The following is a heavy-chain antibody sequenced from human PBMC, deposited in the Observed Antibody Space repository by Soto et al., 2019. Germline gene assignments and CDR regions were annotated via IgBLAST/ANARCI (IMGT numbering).Heavy chain of an antibody. V-gene: IGHV1-69*02. J-gene: IGHJ3*01. CDR3: GSEGASGEQGFAF. Sequence: QVQLVQSGAEVKKPWSSVKVSCKASGGSFTSYTFNWVRQAPGQGVEWMGRSIPVFGIANNAKKFQGRLTTTADTTTSTASMEPSILISEDTAVYFGGSEGASGEQGFAFWGYWTMVTVSS. D-gene: IGHD3-10*01. CDR2: SIPVFGIA. CDR1: GGSFTSYT.